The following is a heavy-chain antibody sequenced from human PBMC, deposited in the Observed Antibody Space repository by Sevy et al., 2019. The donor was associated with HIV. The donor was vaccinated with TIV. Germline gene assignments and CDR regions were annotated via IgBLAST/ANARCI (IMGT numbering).Heavy chain of an antibody. Sequence: GGSLRLSCTASGFTFSDHYMSWIRQAPGKGLEWISHISTSGGTIFYADSVKGQFTVSRDNVRSKSSVYLQMDGLRAEDTAIYYCARHDYVSTYWYFDLWGRGTLVTVSS. CDR2: ISTSGGTI. CDR1: GFTFSDHY. D-gene: IGHD3-16*01. V-gene: IGHV3-11*01. CDR3: ARHDYVSTYWYFDL. J-gene: IGHJ2*01.